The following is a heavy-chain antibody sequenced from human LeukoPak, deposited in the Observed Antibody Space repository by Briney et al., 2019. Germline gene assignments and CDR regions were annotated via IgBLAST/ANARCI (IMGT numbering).Heavy chain of an antibody. Sequence: GGSLRLSCAASGFTVSTNYMSWVRQAPGKGLEWVSLIYTAGTTDYADSVKGRFTISRDNSKNTLYLQMNSLRAEDTAVYYCVRDNGRLGTFDYWGQGTLVTVSS. CDR3: VRDNGRLGTFDY. CDR1: GFTVSTNY. D-gene: IGHD2-8*01. J-gene: IGHJ4*02. V-gene: IGHV3-53*01. CDR2: IYTAGTT.